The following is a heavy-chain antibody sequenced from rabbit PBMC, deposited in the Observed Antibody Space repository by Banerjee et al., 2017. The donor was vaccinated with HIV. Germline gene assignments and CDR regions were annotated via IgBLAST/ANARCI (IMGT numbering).Heavy chain of an antibody. J-gene: IGHJ4*01. CDR2: IYGGSGGST. CDR1: GFSFSSSYW. Sequence: QEQLEESGGGLAQPEGSLTLTCKASGFSFSSSYWICWVRQAPGKGLEWIACIYGGSGGSTWYASWVNGRFTISKTSSTTVTLQMTRLAAADTATYFCAKWGDVAHYEINLWGPGTLVTVS. V-gene: IGHV1S45*01. D-gene: IGHD4-1*01. CDR3: AKWGDVAHYEINL.